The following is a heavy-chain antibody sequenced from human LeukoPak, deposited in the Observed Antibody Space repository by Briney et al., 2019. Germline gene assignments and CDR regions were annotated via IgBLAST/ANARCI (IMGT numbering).Heavy chain of an antibody. CDR2: IDPSDSYT. CDR1: GYSFTNYW. Sequence: GESLRISCKDSGYSFTNYWISWVRQMPGKGLEWMGTIDPSDSYTNYSPSFQGHVTISAGKSISTAYLQWSSLKASDTAMYYCARGGKSAYGWFDPWGQGALVTVSS. V-gene: IGHV5-10-1*01. CDR3: ARGGKSAYGWFDP. D-gene: IGHD5-12*01. J-gene: IGHJ5*02.